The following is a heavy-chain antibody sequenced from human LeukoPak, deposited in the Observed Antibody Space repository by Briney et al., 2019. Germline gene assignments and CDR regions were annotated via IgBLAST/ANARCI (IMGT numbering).Heavy chain of an antibody. Sequence: GASVKVSCKASGYTFTGYYMHWVRQAPGQGLEWMGWINPNSGGTNYAQKFQGRVTMTRDASISTAYMELSRLRSDDTAVYYCARATHIVVATAILARWGQGTLVTVSS. CDR1: GYTFTGYY. CDR2: INPNSGGT. CDR3: ARATHIVVATAILAR. V-gene: IGHV1-2*02. D-gene: IGHD2-21*02. J-gene: IGHJ4*02.